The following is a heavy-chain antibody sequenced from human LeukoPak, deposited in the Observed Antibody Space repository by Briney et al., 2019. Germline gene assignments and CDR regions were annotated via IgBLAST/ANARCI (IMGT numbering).Heavy chain of an antibody. J-gene: IGHJ4*02. V-gene: IGHV3-23*01. CDR3: AKGGIQLWYYLDY. D-gene: IGHD5-18*01. Sequence: GGSLRLSCAASEFTFSSYAMTWVRQAQGKGLEWVSSVSGSGASAAYADSVKGRFTISRDNSKNTLYLQMNSLRPEDTAVYFCAKGGIQLWYYLDYWGQGTLVTVSS. CDR1: EFTFSSYA. CDR2: VSGSGASA.